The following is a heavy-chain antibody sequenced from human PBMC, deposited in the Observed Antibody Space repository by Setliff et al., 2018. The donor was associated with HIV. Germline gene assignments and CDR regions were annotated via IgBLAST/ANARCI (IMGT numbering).Heavy chain of an antibody. CDR1: GFTFGDYA. CDR2: ISYDGSNK. D-gene: IGHD6-19*01. V-gene: IGHV3-30*04. CDR3: AIPGYYSGWYHFDY. Sequence: GGSLRLSCTASGFTFGDYAMHWVRQAPGKGLEWVAAISYDGSNKYYADSVKGLFTISRDNSKNTLYLQMNGLRSEDAAVYYCAIPGYYSGWYHFDYWGQGTLVTLSS. J-gene: IGHJ4*02.